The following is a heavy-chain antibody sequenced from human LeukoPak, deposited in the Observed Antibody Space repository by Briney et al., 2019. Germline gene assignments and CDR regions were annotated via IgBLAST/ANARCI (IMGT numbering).Heavy chain of an antibody. V-gene: IGHV3-23*01. D-gene: IGHD3-3*01. CDR1: GFTFSDSA. J-gene: IGHJ5*02. CDR2: ISDTGGRS. CDR3: AKGGQDFDVWRFDL. Sequence: GVSLRLSCAASGFTFSDSAVSWVRRSPGEGLEWVSSISDTGGRSYYADSVKGRFTITRDNSRNTVNLQMNSLRAGDTARYYCAKGGQDFDVWRFDLWGQGILVTVSS.